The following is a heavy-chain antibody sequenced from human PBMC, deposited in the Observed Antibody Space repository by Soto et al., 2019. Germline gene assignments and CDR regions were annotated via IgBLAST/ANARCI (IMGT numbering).Heavy chain of an antibody. J-gene: IGHJ6*02. CDR3: ARGKGMEENYYYYGMDV. CDR1: GYTFSTYA. CDR2: INGGNGHT. Sequence: ASVKVSCKASGYTFSTYALHWVRQAPGQGLEWMGWINGGNGHTRYSQKFKDRVTVSRDTPASTAYMELSGLRSEDTAVYYCARGKGMEENYYYYGMDVWGQGTTVTVSS. V-gene: IGHV1-3*01. D-gene: IGHD1-1*01.